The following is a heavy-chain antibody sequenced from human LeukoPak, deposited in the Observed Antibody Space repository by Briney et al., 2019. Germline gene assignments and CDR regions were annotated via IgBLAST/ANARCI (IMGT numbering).Heavy chain of an antibody. Sequence: PGRSLRLSCAASGFTFSNYAMSWVRQAPGKGLEWVSAVSGSGGSTYYADSVKGRFTISRDNSKNTLYLQMNSLRAEDTAVYYCARLSPLTGAYYYMDVWGKGTTVTVFS. V-gene: IGHV3-23*01. CDR3: ARLSPLTGAYYYMDV. J-gene: IGHJ6*03. CDR2: VSGSGGST. CDR1: GFTFSNYA. D-gene: IGHD7-27*01.